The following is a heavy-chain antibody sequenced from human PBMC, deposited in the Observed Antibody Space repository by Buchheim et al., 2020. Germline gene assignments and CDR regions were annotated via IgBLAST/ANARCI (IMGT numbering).Heavy chain of an antibody. CDR2: IYDSGYT. J-gene: IGHJ5*02. CDR1: GVSISSFY. CDR3: ARGARLGLVVDWFDP. D-gene: IGHD2-15*01. V-gene: IGHV4-59*12. Sequence: QVQLQESGPGLVKPSETLSLTCSVSGVSISSFYWSWIRQPPGKGLEWIGHIYDSGYTNYNPSLKSRVTISVDRPKNQFSLKLSSVTAADTAVYYCARGARLGLVVDWFDPWGQGTL.